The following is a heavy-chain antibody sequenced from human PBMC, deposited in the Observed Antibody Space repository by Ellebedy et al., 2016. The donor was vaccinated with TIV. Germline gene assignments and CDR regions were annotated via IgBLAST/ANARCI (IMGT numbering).Heavy chain of an antibody. V-gene: IGHV1-46*01. D-gene: IGHD6-19*01. Sequence: ASVKVSXXASRYTFTSYYMHWVRQAPGQGLEWMGIINPSGGRTSYAQKFQGRVTMTRDTSTSTVYMELSSLRSEDTAVYYCAIRYSSGWSLDYWGQGTLVTVSS. CDR3: AIRYSSGWSLDY. CDR2: INPSGGRT. J-gene: IGHJ4*02. CDR1: RYTFTSYY.